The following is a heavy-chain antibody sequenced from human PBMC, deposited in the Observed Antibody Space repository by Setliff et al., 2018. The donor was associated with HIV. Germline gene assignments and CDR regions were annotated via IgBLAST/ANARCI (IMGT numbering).Heavy chain of an antibody. CDR1: GGSISSYY. CDR3: ARGSSWQYYYYYYMDV. V-gene: IGHV4-59*01. Sequence: SSETLSLTCTVSGGSISSYYWSWIRQPPGKGLEWIGYIYYSGSTNYNPSLKSRVTISVDTSKNQFSLKLSSVTAADTAVYYCARGSSWQYYYYYYMDVCGKGTTVTVSS. CDR2: IYYSGST. J-gene: IGHJ6*03. D-gene: IGHD6-13*01.